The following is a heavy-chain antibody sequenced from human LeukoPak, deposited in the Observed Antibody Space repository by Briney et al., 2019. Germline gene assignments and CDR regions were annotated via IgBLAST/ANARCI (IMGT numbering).Heavy chain of an antibody. D-gene: IGHD3-10*01. J-gene: IGHJ6*03. CDR3: ARSLGSGSYYNAYNYYYYYYMDV. V-gene: IGHV1-18*01. CDR1: GYTFTSYA. CDR2: ISTYNGKT. Sequence: ASVKVSCKASGYTFTSYAISWVRQAPGQGLEWMGWISTYNGKTNYAQNLQGRVTMTTDTSTSTAYMELRSLRSDDTAVYYCARSLGSGSYYNAYNYYYYYYMDVWGKGTTVTISS.